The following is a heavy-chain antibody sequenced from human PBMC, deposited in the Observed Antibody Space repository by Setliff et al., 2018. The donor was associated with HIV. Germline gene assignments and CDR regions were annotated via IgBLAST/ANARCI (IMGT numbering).Heavy chain of an antibody. J-gene: IGHJ6*02. Sequence: GASVKVSCKPSGHTFTNYDIHWMRRATGQGLEWMGWMNPNSGVSGYALKFHDRVTMTRDTSITTAYMELSSLTSEDTAVYYWARGKGVGGVIITGGLDVWGQGTTVTVSS. V-gene: IGHV1-8*01. D-gene: IGHD3-10*01. CDR2: MNPNSGVS. CDR1: GHTFTNYD. CDR3: ARGKGVGGVIITGGLDV.